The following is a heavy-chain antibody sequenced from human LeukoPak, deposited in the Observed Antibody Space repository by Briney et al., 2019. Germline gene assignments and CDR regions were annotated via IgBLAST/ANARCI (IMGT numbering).Heavy chain of an antibody. D-gene: IGHD6-13*01. Sequence: PSETLSLTCTVSGYSISSGYYWGWIRQPPGKGLEWIGSIYHSGSTYYNPSLKSRVTISVDTSKNQFSLKLSSVTAADTAVYYCARARIAAAESDYWGQGTLVTVSP. V-gene: IGHV4-38-2*02. CDR3: ARARIAAAESDY. CDR2: IYHSGST. CDR1: GYSISSGYY. J-gene: IGHJ4*02.